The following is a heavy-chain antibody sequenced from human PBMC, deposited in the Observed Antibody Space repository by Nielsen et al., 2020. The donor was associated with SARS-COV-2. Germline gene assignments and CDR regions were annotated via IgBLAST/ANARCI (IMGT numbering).Heavy chain of an antibody. Sequence: GESLKISCAASGFTFSSNWMSWVRRAPGKGLEWVANIKRDGSEKYYVDAVKGRFTISRDNARNSVYLQMNSLRVEDTALYYYARDNGDSGGWFDPWGQGTQVTVSS. D-gene: IGHD4-23*01. CDR2: IKRDGSEK. CDR3: ARDNGDSGGWFDP. V-gene: IGHV3-7*01. J-gene: IGHJ5*02. CDR1: GFTFSSNW.